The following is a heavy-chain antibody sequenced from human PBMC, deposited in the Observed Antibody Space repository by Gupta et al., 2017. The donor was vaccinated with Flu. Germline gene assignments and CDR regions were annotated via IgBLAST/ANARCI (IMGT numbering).Heavy chain of an antibody. CDR2: ISDDGNNK. Sequence: QVQLVESGGGVVQPGRCLRLSCVVSGFRFSDYAMHWVRQAPGKGLEWVAVISDDGNNKYYANSVKGRFTISRDNFKNTLYLQMESLRVEDTAIYYCAKDRFRITGTFYYYYMDVWGKGTTVTVSS. J-gene: IGHJ6*03. D-gene: IGHD1-7*01. CDR1: GFRFSDYA. V-gene: IGHV3-30*18. CDR3: AKDRFRITGTFYYYYMDV.